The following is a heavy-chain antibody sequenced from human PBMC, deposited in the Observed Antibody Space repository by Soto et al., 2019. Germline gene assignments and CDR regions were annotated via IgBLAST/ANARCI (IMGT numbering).Heavy chain of an antibody. J-gene: IGHJ5*02. D-gene: IGHD3-9*01. CDR2: ISAYNGNT. Sequence: ASVKVSCKASGYAFTSYGISWVRQAPGQGPEWMGWISAYNGNTNYAQNFQGRLTMTTDTSTSTAYMELRSLRSDDTAVYYCARVFLHYDILTGSYSDCFDPWGQGTLVTISS. CDR1: GYAFTSYG. CDR3: ARVFLHYDILTGSYSDCFDP. V-gene: IGHV1-18*01.